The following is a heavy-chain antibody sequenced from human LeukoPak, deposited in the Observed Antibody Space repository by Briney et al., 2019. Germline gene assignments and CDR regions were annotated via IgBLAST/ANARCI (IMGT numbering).Heavy chain of an antibody. V-gene: IGHV4-34*01. D-gene: IGHD6-19*01. CDR1: GHSISIGFY. Sequence: KTSETLSLTCTVSGHSISIGFYWSWIRQPPGKGLEWIGEINHSGSTNYNPSLKSRVTISVDTSKNQFSLKLSSVTAADTAVYYCARRPSGWFNPWGQGTLVTVSS. CDR3: ARRPSGWFNP. J-gene: IGHJ5*02. CDR2: INHSGST.